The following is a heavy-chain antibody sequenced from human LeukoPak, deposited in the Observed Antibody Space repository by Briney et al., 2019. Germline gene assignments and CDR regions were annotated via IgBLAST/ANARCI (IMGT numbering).Heavy chain of an antibody. D-gene: IGHD3-10*01. CDR2: IYHSGST. Sequence: SETLSLTCTVSGGSISGSFWSWIRQPPGKGLEWIGEIYHSGSTNYNPSLKSRVTISVDKSKNQFSLKLSSVTAADTAVYYCARAPSYYYYGMDVWGQGTTVTVSS. CDR3: ARAPSYYYYGMDV. CDR1: GGSISGSF. J-gene: IGHJ6*02. V-gene: IGHV4-34*01.